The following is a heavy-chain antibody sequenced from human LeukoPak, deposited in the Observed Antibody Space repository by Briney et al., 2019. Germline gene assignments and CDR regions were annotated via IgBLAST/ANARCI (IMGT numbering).Heavy chain of an antibody. V-gene: IGHV5-51*01. CDR2: IYPGDSDT. D-gene: IGHD3-3*01. CDR1: GYSFTSYW. CDR3: ARPSYDFWSGYNGYFDY. J-gene: IGHJ4*02. Sequence: GESLKISCKGSGYSFTSYWIGWVRQMPGKGLEWMGIIYPGDSDTRYSPSFQGQVTISADKSISTAYLQWSSLKAPDTAMYYCARPSYDFWSGYNGYFDYWGQGTLVTVSS.